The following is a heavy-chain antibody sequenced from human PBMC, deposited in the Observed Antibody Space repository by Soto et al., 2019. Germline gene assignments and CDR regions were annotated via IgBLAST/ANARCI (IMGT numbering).Heavy chain of an antibody. J-gene: IGHJ6*02. CDR1: GYPFTIYD. CDR3: ARGQEEYGDYYAYGMDV. V-gene: IGHV1-8*01. Sequence: QVQLVQSGAEVKKPGASVKVSCKTSGYPFTIYDINWVRQGTGQGLEWMGWMNPKTDNTGYARKIQGRVTMTRNDSIRTAYMELASLTSDAATVYYCARGQEEYGDYYAYGMDVWGQGTTVTVSS. D-gene: IGHD4-17*01. CDR2: MNPKTDNT.